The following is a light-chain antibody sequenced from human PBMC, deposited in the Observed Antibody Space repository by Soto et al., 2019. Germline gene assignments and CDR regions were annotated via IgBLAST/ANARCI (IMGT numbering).Light chain of an antibody. CDR3: SSYTTINTPLYV. V-gene: IGLV2-14*01. J-gene: IGLJ1*01. CDR1: SGDVGGYKY. CDR2: EVS. Sequence: QSVLTQPRSVSASPGQSVTISCTGTSGDVGGYKYVSWYQQHPGKAPKLMIYEVSNRPSGVSNRFSGSQSGNTASLTISGLEAEDEDNYYCSSYTTINTPLYVFRTGTKLTVL.